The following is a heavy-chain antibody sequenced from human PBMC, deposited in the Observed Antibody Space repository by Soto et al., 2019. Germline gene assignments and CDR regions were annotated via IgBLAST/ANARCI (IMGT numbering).Heavy chain of an antibody. Sequence: SLRLSCAASGFTFSSYGMHWVRQAPGKGLEWVAVISYDGSNKYYADSVKGRFTISRDNSKNTLYLQMNSLRAEDTAVYYCAKDMRFLVWLWGTYYYYVIDVWGQGTTDTGSS. V-gene: IGHV3-30*18. CDR2: ISYDGSNK. J-gene: IGHJ6*02. D-gene: IGHD3-3*01. CDR3: AKDMRFLVWLWGTYYYYVIDV. CDR1: GFTFSSYG.